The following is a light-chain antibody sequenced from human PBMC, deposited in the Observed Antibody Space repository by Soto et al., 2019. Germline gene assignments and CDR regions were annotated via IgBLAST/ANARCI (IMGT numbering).Light chain of an antibody. Sequence: EAVMTQSPVTLSVSPGERATLSCRASQSVSTNLAWYQQKPGQAPRLLIYDASTRATGIPVRFSGSGSGTEFTLSIRSVHSEYFAVFYCQQYNRWPRTFGQGTKVEI. J-gene: IGKJ1*01. CDR2: DAS. CDR3: QQYNRWPRT. V-gene: IGKV3-15*01. CDR1: QSVSTN.